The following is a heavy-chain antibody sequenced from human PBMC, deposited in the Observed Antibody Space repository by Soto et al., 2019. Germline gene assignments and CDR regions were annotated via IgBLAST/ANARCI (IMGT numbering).Heavy chain of an antibody. D-gene: IGHD5-18*01. V-gene: IGHV4-39*01. CDR1: GGSISSSSYY. J-gene: IGHJ5*02. CDR3: ARHDADTAMDTSWFDP. CDR2: IYYSGST. Sequence: QLQLQESGPGLVKPSETLSLTCTVSGGSISSSSYYWGWIRQPPGKGLEWIGSIYYSGSTYYNPSLKSRVTISVDTSKNQFSLKLSSVTAADTAVYYCARHDADTAMDTSWFDPWGQGTLVTVSS.